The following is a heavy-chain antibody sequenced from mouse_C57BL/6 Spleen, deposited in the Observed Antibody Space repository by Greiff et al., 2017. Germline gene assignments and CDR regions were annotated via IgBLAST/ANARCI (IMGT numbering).Heavy chain of an antibody. Sequence: VKLQESGPELVKPGASVKISCKASGYAFSSSWMNWVKQRPGKGLEWIGRIYPGDGDTNYNGKFKGKATLTADKSSSTAYMQLSSLTSEDSAVYFCARGLGRKDDYWGQGTTLTVSS. V-gene: IGHV1-82*01. CDR2: IYPGDGDT. D-gene: IGHD4-1*01. CDR3: ARGLGRKDDY. J-gene: IGHJ2*01. CDR1: GYAFSSSW.